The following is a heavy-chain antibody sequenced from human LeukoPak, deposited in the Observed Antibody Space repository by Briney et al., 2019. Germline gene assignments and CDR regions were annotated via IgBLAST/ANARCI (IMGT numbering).Heavy chain of an antibody. CDR3: ARGRGDYSVTD. J-gene: IGHJ4*02. D-gene: IGHD4-11*01. V-gene: IGHV3-74*01. CDR1: GFIFSNYW. Sequence: PGGSLRHSCAASGFIFSNYWMHWVRQTPGKGLVCVSRINTDGSSARYADSVKGRFTISRDNAKNTLYLQMNSLRAEDTAVYYCARGRGDYSVTDWRQGTLVTVSS. CDR2: INTDGSSA.